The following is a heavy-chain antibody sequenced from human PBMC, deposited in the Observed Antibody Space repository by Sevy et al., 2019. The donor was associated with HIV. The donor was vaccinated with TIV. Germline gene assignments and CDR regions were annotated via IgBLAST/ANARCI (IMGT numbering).Heavy chain of an antibody. Sequence: GGSLRLSCAATGFTFSNYAMHWVRQAPGKGMEWVAIIWSDGAYQYHGDAVKGRFTISRDNSKNTLYMQMNNVRVEDTAVYYCARGGYYYDNAAYYALDSWGQGTLVTVSS. V-gene: IGHV3-33*01. CDR3: ARGGYYYDNAAYYALDS. D-gene: IGHD3-22*01. J-gene: IGHJ4*02. CDR1: GFTFSNYA. CDR2: IWSDGAYQ.